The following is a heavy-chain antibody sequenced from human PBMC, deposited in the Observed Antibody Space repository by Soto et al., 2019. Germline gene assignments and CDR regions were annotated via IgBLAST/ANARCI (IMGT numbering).Heavy chain of an antibody. J-gene: IGHJ4*02. Sequence: QVQLQESGPGLVKPSETLSLTCIVSGGSISNYYWSWIRQPPGKGLEWIGYIYYSGSTNYNPSLTRRVTRSDATSKTQFSLKLSSVTAADTAVYYCARHRYSYGVYYFDYWGQGTLVTVSS. CDR2: IYYSGST. D-gene: IGHD5-18*01. CDR1: GGSISNYY. V-gene: IGHV4-59*08. CDR3: ARHRYSYGVYYFDY.